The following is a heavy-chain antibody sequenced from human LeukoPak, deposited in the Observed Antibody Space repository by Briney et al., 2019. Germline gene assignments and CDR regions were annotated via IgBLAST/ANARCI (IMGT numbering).Heavy chain of an antibody. D-gene: IGHD4-17*01. CDR3: AHGDYDDAFDI. CDR2: IYHSGST. CDR1: GGSISSGGYS. J-gene: IGHJ3*02. Sequence: SETLSLTCAVSGGSISSGGYSWSWIRQPPGKGLEWVGYIYHSGSTYYNPSLKSRVTISVDTSKNQFSLKLSSVTAADTAVYYCAHGDYDDAFDIWGQGTMVTVSS. V-gene: IGHV4-30-2*01.